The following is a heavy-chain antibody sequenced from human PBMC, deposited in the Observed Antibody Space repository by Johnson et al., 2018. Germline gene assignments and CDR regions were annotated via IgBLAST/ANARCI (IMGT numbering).Heavy chain of an antibody. CDR1: GFTFSSYA. CDR3: AKRPGGIAVAYYYYMDV. J-gene: IGHJ6*03. D-gene: IGHD6-19*01. Sequence: EVQLVESGGGLVQPGGSLRLSCAASGFTFSSYAMSWVRQAPGKGLEWVSAISGSGGSTYYADSVKGRFTISRDNSKNTVYLQMNSLRAEDTAVYYGAKRPGGIAVAYYYYMDVWGKGTTVTVSS. CDR2: ISGSGGST. V-gene: IGHV3-23*04.